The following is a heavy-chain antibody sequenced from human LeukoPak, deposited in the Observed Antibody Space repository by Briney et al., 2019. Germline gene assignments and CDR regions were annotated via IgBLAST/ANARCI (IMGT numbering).Heavy chain of an antibody. D-gene: IGHD6-13*01. J-gene: IGHJ4*02. CDR3: ARGAAGFDY. CDR2: MGKTAGDT. CDR1: GFTFSTYD. Sequence: PAGGSLRLSCAASGFTFSTYDMHWVRQATGKGLEWVSGMGKTAGDTYYSGSVKGRFTISRENAKNSVYLEMNGLEAGDTAVYYCARGAAGFDYWGQGTLVSVSS. V-gene: IGHV3-13*04.